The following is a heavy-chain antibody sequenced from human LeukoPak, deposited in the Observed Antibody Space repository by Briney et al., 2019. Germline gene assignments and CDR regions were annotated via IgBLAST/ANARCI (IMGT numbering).Heavy chain of an antibody. V-gene: IGHV1-18*01. CDR3: ARQSTRLFNTGSYYPPPAYDY. CDR2: ITTYNDNT. CDR1: GYTFNTYN. Sequence: ASVKVSCKASGYTFNTYNINWVRQAPGQGLEWMGWITTYNDNTNYAQKFQGRVTMTTDTSKSTAYMELRSLRSDDTAVYYCARQSTRLFNTGSYYPPPAYDYWGQGTLVIVSS. J-gene: IGHJ4*02. D-gene: IGHD1-26*01.